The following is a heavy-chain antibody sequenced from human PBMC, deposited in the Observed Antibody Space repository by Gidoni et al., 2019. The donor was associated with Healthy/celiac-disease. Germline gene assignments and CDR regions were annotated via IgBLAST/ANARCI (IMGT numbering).Heavy chain of an antibody. J-gene: IGHJ4*02. D-gene: IGHD3-16*02. CDR1: GFTFSGSA. V-gene: IGHV3-73*01. Sequence: EVQLVESGGGLVQPGGSLTLSCAASGFTFSGSAMHWVRQAFRKGLEWVGRIRSNANSYATAYAASVKGRFTISRDDSKNTAYLKRNSLKTEDTAVYYCTRSGIMITFGGVIAEDDYWGQGTLVTVSS. CDR3: TRSGIMITFGGVIAEDDY. CDR2: IRSNANSYAT.